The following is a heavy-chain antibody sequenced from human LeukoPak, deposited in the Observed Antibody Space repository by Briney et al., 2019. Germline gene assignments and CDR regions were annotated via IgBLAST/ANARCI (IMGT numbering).Heavy chain of an antibody. CDR1: GFNFSSYG. CDR2: ISYDGSNK. CDR3: AKDVYNGKGGLYFFDY. V-gene: IGHV3-30*18. Sequence: PGRSLRLSCAASGFNFSSYGIHWVRQAPGKGLEWVAVISYDGSNKYYADSVKGRFTISRDNSRNTLYLQMNSLRSEDTAVYYCAKDVYNGKGGLYFFDYWGQGTLVTVSS. D-gene: IGHD5-24*01. J-gene: IGHJ4*02.